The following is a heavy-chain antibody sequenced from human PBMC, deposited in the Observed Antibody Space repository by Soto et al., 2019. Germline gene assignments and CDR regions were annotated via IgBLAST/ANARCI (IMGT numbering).Heavy chain of an antibody. V-gene: IGHV3-30*18. Sequence: GGSLRLSCAASGFTFSSYGMHWVRQAPGKGLEWVAVISYDGSNKYYADSVKGRFTISRDNSKNTLYLQMNSLRAEDTAVYHCAKPAVAVAGPHFDYWGQGTLVTVSS. J-gene: IGHJ4*02. CDR3: AKPAVAVAGPHFDY. CDR2: ISYDGSNK. CDR1: GFTFSSYG. D-gene: IGHD6-19*01.